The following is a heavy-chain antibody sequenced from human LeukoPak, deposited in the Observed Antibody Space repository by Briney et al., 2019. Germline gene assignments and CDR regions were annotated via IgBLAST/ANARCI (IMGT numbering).Heavy chain of an antibody. D-gene: IGHD2-2*01. CDR1: GFTVSSNY. J-gene: IGHJ4*02. V-gene: IGHV3-66*04. Sequence: GGSLRLSCAASGFTVSSNYMTWVRQPPGKGLEWVSVLYSGGSTYYADSVKGRFTISRDNSKNTLYLQMNSLRVEDTAVYYCARLLLPWPYFDCWGQGTLVTVSS. CDR2: LYSGGST. CDR3: ARLLLPWPYFDC.